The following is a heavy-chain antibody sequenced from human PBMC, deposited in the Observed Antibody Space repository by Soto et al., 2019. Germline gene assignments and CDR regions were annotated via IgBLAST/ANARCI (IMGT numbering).Heavy chain of an antibody. CDR3: ARDSPPVDY. Sequence: ASGKVCCKDSCCTFTSYGISLLRQAPGQGLEWMGWISAYNGNTKNAQKLQGRVTMTTDTSTSTAYMELRSLRSDDTAVYYCARDSPPVDYWGQGTLVTVSS. V-gene: IGHV1-18*01. CDR2: ISAYNGNT. J-gene: IGHJ4*02. CDR1: CCTFTSYG.